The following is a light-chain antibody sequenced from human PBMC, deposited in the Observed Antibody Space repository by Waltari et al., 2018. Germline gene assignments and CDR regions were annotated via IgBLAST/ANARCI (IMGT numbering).Light chain of an antibody. CDR3: SSYTIRNTLI. Sequence: QSALTQSASVSGSPGQSITISCTGTSSDVGGFNYVSWYQQHPGKAPKLMIYDVSKRASGVSNRFSGSKSCNTASLTISGLHAEDESDYYCSSYTIRNTLIFGGGTKLTVL. CDR1: SSDVGGFNY. V-gene: IGLV2-14*01. J-gene: IGLJ2*01. CDR2: DVS.